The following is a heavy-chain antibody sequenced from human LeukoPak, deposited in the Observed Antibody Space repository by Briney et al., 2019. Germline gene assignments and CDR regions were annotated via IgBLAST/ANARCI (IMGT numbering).Heavy chain of an antibody. D-gene: IGHD3-22*01. CDR1: GYTFTSYG. Sequence: ASVKVSCKASGYTFTSYGISWVRHAPGQGLELMGWINAYNGNTNYAHKLQGRVTMTTYTSTSTAYMELRILRSDDTAAYYCARDEGKYYYDSSGYYREHYFDYWGQGTLVTVSS. V-gene: IGHV1-18*01. CDR2: INAYNGNT. J-gene: IGHJ4*02. CDR3: ARDEGKYYYDSSGYYREHYFDY.